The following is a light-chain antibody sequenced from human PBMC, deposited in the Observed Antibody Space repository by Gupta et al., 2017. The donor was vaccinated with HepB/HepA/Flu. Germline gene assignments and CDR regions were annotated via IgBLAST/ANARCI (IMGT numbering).Light chain of an antibody. V-gene: IGKV1-39*01. CDR2: AAS. CDR1: QSISNY. CDR3: RQSNTTPLT. Sequence: DIQMTQSPSFLSASVGDRVTISCRASQSISNYLNWYQQKPGKAPKLLTYAASSLQSGVPSRISGGASAPGFSLTISRLQPEDFAIYHCRQSNTTPLTFGEGTRLEIK. J-gene: IGKJ5*01.